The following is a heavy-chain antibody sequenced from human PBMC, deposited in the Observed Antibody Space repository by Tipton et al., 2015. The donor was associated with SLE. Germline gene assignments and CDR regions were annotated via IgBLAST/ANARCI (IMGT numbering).Heavy chain of an antibody. CDR2: IYTSGST. CDR1: GGSISIYY. CDR3: ATIPYPAV. Sequence: TLSLTCTVSGGSISIYYWSWVRQPAGKGLEWIGRIYTSGSTNYNPSLKSRVTMSVDTSKSQFSLKLSSVTAADTAVYYCATIPYPAVWGQGTLVTVSS. V-gene: IGHV4-4*07. J-gene: IGHJ4*02.